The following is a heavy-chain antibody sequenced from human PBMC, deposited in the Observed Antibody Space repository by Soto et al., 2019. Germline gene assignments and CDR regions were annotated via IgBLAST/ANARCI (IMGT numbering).Heavy chain of an antibody. CDR2: ISGSGGST. D-gene: IGHD3-22*01. CDR1: GFTFSIYA. CDR3: AKIDSSGPFDY. Sequence: GGSLRLSCAASGFTFSIYAMRWVRQAPGKGLEWVSAISGSGGSTYYADSVKGRFTISRDTSKNTLYLQMNSLRAEDTAVYYCAKIDSSGPFDYWGQGTLVTVSS. J-gene: IGHJ4*02. V-gene: IGHV3-23*01.